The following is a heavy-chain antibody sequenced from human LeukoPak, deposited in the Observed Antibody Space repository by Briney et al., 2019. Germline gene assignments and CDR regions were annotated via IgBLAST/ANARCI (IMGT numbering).Heavy chain of an antibody. J-gene: IGHJ4*02. CDR2: IKQDGSEK. D-gene: IGHD6-13*01. CDR3: ARGPYSSSWYRY. CDR1: GFTFSSYL. V-gene: IGHV3-7*01. Sequence: GGSLRLSCAASGFTFSSYLMTWVRQAPGKGLEWVANIKQDGSEKYYVDSVKGRFTISRDNAKNSLYLQMNSLRAEDTAVYYCARGPYSSSWYRYWGQGTLVTVSS.